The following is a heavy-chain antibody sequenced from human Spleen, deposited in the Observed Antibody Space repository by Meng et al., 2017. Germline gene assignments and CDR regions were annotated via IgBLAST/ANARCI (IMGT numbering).Heavy chain of an antibody. J-gene: IGHJ1*01. CDR1: GFTFSYYW. D-gene: IGHD3-22*01. Sequence: GESLKISCAASGFTFSYYWMSWVRQAPGKGLEWVANINEDGTENYYVDSVKGRFTISRDNAKNTLYLQMNSLRAEDTAVYYCARVGYYDSSNYYAYFQHWGQGTLVTVSS. V-gene: IGHV3-7*01. CDR2: INEDGTEN. CDR3: ARVGYYDSSNYYAYFQH.